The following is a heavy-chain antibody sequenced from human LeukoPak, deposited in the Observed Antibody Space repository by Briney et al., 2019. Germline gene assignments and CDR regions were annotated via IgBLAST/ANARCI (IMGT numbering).Heavy chain of an antibody. CDR3: ARRTFSGWNYLDY. D-gene: IGHD6-19*01. CDR1: GGSINNYY. CDR2: IYYSGST. J-gene: IGHJ4*02. V-gene: IGHV4-59*08. Sequence: SETLSLTCTVSGGSINNYYWSWIRQPPGKGLEWIGYIYYSGSTNYNPSLKSRVTISVDTSKNQFSLKLSSVTAADTAVYYCARRTFSGWNYLDYGGQGALAPVPS.